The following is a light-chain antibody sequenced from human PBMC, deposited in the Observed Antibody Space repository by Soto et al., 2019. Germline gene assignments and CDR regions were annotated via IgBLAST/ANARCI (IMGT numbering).Light chain of an antibody. Sequence: EVVLTQSPGTLSLSRGERATLSCRASERIYSAYLGWYQQKPGQAPRLLIYGTSSRATGIPDRFSGSGSGTDFTLTISSLEPEDFAVYYCQQRSNWITFGQGTRLEIK. CDR1: ERIYSAY. J-gene: IGKJ5*01. CDR3: QQRSNWIT. V-gene: IGKV3D-20*02. CDR2: GTS.